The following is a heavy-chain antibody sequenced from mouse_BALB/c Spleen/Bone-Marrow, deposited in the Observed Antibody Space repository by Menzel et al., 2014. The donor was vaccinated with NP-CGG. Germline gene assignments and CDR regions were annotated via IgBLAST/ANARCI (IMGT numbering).Heavy chain of an antibody. V-gene: IGHV2-6-7*01. CDR2: IWGDGST. CDR1: GFSLTGYG. CDR3: ARDSFLITRALDY. J-gene: IGHJ4*01. D-gene: IGHD2-4*01. Sequence: VQLQESGPGLVAPSQSLSISCTVSGFSLTGYGVSWVRQPPGKGLEWLGMIWGDGSTDYNSALKSRLSISKDNSKSQVFLKMNSLQTDDTARYDGARDSFLITRALDYWGQGTSVTVSS.